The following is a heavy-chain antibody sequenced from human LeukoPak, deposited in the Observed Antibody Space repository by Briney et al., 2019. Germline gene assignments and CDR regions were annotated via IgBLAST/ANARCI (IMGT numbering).Heavy chain of an antibody. CDR1: GYTFTGYY. CDR3: ARENWNYVGAFDI. J-gene: IGHJ3*02. Sequence: ASVKVSCKASGYTFTGYYMYWVRQAPGQGLEWMGWINPNSGGTNYAQKFQGRVTMTRDTSISTAYMELSRLRSDDTAVYYCARENWNYVGAFDIWGQGTMVTVSS. CDR2: INPNSGGT. V-gene: IGHV1-2*02. D-gene: IGHD1-7*01.